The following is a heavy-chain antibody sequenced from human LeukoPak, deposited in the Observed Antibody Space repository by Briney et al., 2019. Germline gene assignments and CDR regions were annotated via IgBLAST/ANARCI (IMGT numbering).Heavy chain of an antibody. CDR2: ISSSSSYI. D-gene: IGHD6-13*01. V-gene: IGHV3-21*01. CDR3: ARAPAAGTLDY. J-gene: IGHJ4*02. CDR1: GFTFSSSW. Sequence: AGGSLRLSCVASGFTFSSSWMTWVRQAPGKGLEWVSSISSSSSYIYYADSVKGRFTISRDNAKNSLYLQMNSLRAEDTAVYYCARAPAAGTLDYWGQGTLVTVSS.